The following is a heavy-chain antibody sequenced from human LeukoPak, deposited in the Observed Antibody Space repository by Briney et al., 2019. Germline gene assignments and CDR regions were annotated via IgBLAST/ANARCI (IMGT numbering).Heavy chain of an antibody. CDR3: ARGRYQGIAAARGWIDYYYYYYMDV. CDR1: GYTFTSYD. V-gene: IGHV1-8*03. Sequence: EASVKVSCKASGYTFTSYDINWVRQATGQGLEWMGWMNPNSGNTGYAQKFQGRVTITRNTSISTAYMELSSLRSEDTAVYYCARGRYQGIAAARGWIDYYYYYYMDVWGKGTTVTVSS. J-gene: IGHJ6*03. CDR2: MNPNSGNT. D-gene: IGHD6-13*01.